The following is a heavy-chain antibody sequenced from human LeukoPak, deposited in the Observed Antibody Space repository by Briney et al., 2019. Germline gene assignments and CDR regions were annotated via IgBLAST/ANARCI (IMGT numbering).Heavy chain of an antibody. J-gene: IGHJ4*02. Sequence: GGSLRLSCAASGFTFSSYAMSWVRQAPGKGLEWVSAISGSGGSTYYADSVKGRFTISRDNSKNTLYLQMNSLRVEDTAVYYCAKGDSDYGDYVGSDYWGQGTLVTVSS. V-gene: IGHV3-23*01. D-gene: IGHD4-17*01. CDR1: GFTFSSYA. CDR3: AKGDSDYGDYVGSDY. CDR2: ISGSGGST.